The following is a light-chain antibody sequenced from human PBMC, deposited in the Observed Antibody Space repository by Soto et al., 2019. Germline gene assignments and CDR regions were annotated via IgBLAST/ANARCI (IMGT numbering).Light chain of an antibody. V-gene: IGKV3-20*01. CDR1: EFVSSF. Sequence: DIVVTQSPATLSASPGERVTLSFRASEFVSSFLSWFQQIPGQAPRLLIYGASMRATGIPDRFSGSGSGTDFTLTISRLEPEDFAVYYCQQCGSSSTFGQGTRLEIK. J-gene: IGKJ5*01. CDR2: GAS. CDR3: QQCGSSST.